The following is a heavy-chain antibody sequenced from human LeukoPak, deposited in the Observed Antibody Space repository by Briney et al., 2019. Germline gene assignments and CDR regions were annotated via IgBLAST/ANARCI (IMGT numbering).Heavy chain of an antibody. CDR2: IKSKTDGGTT. Sequence: GGSLRLSCAASGFTFSNAWMSWVRQAPGKGLEWVCRIKSKTDGGTTDYAAPVKGRFTISRDDSKNTLYLQMNSLKTEDTAVYYCTTDPLVRPLGYWGQGTLVTVSS. J-gene: IGHJ4*02. V-gene: IGHV3-15*01. CDR3: TTDPLVRPLGY. D-gene: IGHD6-13*01. CDR1: GFTFSNAW.